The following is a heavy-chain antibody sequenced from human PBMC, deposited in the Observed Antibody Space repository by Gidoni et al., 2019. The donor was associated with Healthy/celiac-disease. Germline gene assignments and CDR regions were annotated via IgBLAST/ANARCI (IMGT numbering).Heavy chain of an antibody. Sequence: QVQLVQSGAEVKKPGASVKVSCKASGYTFTGYYMHWVRQAPGQGLEWMGWINPNSGGTNYAQKFQGRVTMTRDTSISTAYMELSRLRSDDTAVYYCARDGNGYYDSSGYYYYDAFDIWGQGTMVTVSS. CDR1: GYTFTGYY. CDR3: ARDGNGYYDSSGYYYYDAFDI. CDR2: INPNSGGT. V-gene: IGHV1-2*02. J-gene: IGHJ3*02. D-gene: IGHD3-22*01.